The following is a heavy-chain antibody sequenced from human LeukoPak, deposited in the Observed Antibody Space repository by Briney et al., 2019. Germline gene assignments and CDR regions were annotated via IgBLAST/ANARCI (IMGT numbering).Heavy chain of an antibody. CDR3: ARDGGFVARLTMVRGEAFDI. D-gene: IGHD3-10*01. Sequence: SETLSLTCTVSGGSISSSSYYWTWIRQPAGKGLEWIGHIYTNGSTNYNPSLKSRVTMSVDTSKSQFSLKLSSVTAADTAVYYCARDGGFVARLTMVRGEAFDIWGQGTMVTVSS. V-gene: IGHV4-61*09. CDR2: IYTNGST. CDR1: GGSISSSSYY. J-gene: IGHJ3*02.